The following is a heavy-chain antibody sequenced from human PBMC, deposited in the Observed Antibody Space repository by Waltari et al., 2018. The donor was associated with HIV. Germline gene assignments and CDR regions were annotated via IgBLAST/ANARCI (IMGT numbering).Heavy chain of an antibody. CDR2: ISSGERTI. Sequence: EAQLVGSGGGLVHPGGSLRLSCVASGFNFGAYSMNWVRQAPGNGLEWISYISSGERTIHYADSVRGRFTLSRDSARNSLYLQMNSLRPEDTAVYYCARGDIPYYYGMDVWGQGTTVTVS. D-gene: IGHD2-21*01. V-gene: IGHV3-48*01. CDR3: ARGDIPYYYGMDV. J-gene: IGHJ6*02. CDR1: GFNFGAYS.